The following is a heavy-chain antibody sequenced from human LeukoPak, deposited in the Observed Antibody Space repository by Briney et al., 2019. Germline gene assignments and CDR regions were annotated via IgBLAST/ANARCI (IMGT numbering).Heavy chain of an antibody. CDR2: IWYDGSNK. CDR3: AKDGVSYNRRWDWFDP. J-gene: IGHJ5*02. D-gene: IGHD3-10*01. Sequence: GRSLRLSCAASGFTLSSYGMHWARQAQGKGLEWVAVIWYDGSNKYYADSVKGRLTVSRDNSKNTVYLQMNSLRAEDTAVYYCAKDGVSYNRRWDWFDPWGQGTLLTVTS. V-gene: IGHV3-33*06. CDR1: GFTLSSYG.